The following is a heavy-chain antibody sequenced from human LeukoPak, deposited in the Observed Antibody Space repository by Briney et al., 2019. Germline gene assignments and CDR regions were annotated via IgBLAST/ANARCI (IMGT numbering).Heavy chain of an antibody. CDR2: ISSSSSTI. CDR1: GFTFSSHS. CDR3: ARAVGAAAGYFDY. D-gene: IGHD6-13*01. V-gene: IGHV3-48*01. Sequence: GGSLRLSCAASGFTFSSHSMNWVRQAPGKGLEWVSYISSSSSTIYYADSVKGRFTISRDNSKNTLYLQMNSLRVEDTAVYYCARAVGAAAGYFDYWGQGTLVTVSS. J-gene: IGHJ4*02.